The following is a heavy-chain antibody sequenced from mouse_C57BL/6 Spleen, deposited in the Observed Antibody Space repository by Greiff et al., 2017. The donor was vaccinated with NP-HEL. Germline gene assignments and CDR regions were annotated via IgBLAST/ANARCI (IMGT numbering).Heavy chain of an antibody. Sequence: EVQLQESGGDLVKPGGSLKLSCAASGFTFSSYGMSWVRQTPDKRLEWVATISSGGSYTYYPDSVKGRFTISRDNAKNTLYLQMSSLKSEDTAMYYCARQADSSGPAWFAYWGQGTLVTVSA. V-gene: IGHV5-6*01. CDR2: ISSGGSYT. D-gene: IGHD3-2*02. J-gene: IGHJ3*01. CDR1: GFTFSSYG. CDR3: ARQADSSGPAWFAY.